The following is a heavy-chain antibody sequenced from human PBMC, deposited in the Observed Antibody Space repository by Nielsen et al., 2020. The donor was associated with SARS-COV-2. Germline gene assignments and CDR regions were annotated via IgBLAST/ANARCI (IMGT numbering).Heavy chain of an antibody. CDR2: IYSSGRI. CDR1: GGSISSGGHY. CDR3: ASSGYLAYDAFNV. Sequence: SETLSLTCTVSGGSISSGGHYWSWIRRLPGKGLEWIGYIYSSGRIYYNPSLKSRLSISEDTSKNQFSLKLSSVTAADTAVYYCASSGYLAYDAFNVWGQGTMVTVSS. D-gene: IGHD3-22*01. V-gene: IGHV4-31*03. J-gene: IGHJ3*01.